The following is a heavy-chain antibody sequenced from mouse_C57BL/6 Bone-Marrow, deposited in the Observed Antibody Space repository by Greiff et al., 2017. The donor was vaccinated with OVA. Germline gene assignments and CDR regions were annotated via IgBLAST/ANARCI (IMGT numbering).Heavy chain of an antibody. V-gene: IGHV1-62-2*01. J-gene: IGHJ3*01. D-gene: IGHD1-1*01. CDR1: GYTFTEYT. CDR3: ARHEEVTPYYYGSSPLAY. Sequence: VQLQQSGAELVKPGASVKLSCKASGYTFTEYTIHWVKQRSGQGLEWIGWFYPGSGSIKYNEKFKDKATLTADKSSSTVYMELSRLTSEDSAVYFCARHEEVTPYYYGSSPLAYWGQGTLVTVSA. CDR2: FYPGSGSI.